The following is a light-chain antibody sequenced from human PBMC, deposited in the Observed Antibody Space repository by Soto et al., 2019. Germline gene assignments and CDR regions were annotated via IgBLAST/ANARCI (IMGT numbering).Light chain of an antibody. CDR2: EVN. CDR3: SSYAGSSNV. V-gene: IGLV2-8*01. Sequence: QSALTQPPSASGSPGQSVAISCTGTSSDVGGYNYVSWYQQHPGKAPKLMIYEVNKRPSGVPDRFSGSKSGNTASLTVSGLQAEDEADYYCSSYAGSSNVLGTGTKVTVL. CDR1: SSDVGGYNY. J-gene: IGLJ1*01.